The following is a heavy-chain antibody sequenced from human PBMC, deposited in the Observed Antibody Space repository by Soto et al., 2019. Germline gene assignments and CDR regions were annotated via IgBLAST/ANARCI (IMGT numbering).Heavy chain of an antibody. CDR2: ARTKAARYTT. CDR1: GFTFSDHY. Sequence: EVQLVESGGGLVQPGGSLRLSCAASGFTFSDHYMDWVRQAPGKGLEWVGRARTKAARYTTEYAASVKGRFTISRDDSKNSLYLQMNSLKTEDTALYYCAKDILNGYSYGYGYYYYGMDVWGQGTTVTVSS. CDR3: AKDILNGYSYGYGYYYYGMDV. D-gene: IGHD5-18*01. J-gene: IGHJ6*02. V-gene: IGHV3-72*01.